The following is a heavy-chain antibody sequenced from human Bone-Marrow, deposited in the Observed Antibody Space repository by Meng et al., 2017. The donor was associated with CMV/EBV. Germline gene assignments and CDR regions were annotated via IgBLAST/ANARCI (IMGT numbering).Heavy chain of an antibody. CDR1: GFTFSSYW. CDR2: IYSAGTT. V-gene: IGHV3-53*01. CDR3: ARRLYGSGTLDY. Sequence: GESLKISCAASGFTFSSYWMSWVRQAPGKGLEWVSVIYSAGTTHYADSVKGRFTISRDHSKNTMYLQMNSLRAEDTAVYYCARRLYGSGTLDYWGQGTLVTVSS. J-gene: IGHJ4*02. D-gene: IGHD3-10*01.